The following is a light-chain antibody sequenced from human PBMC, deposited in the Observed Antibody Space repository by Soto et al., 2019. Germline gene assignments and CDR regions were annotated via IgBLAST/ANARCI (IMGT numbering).Light chain of an antibody. Sequence: DIQMTQSPPTRSASVGDRVTMTCRASQSISNLLAWYQQKPGTAPKLLIYRASALQSGVPSRFSGSGSGTEFTLTIDSLQPDDFATFYCQQYSTYPLTFGGGTKVDIK. J-gene: IGKJ4*01. CDR2: RAS. CDR1: QSISNL. V-gene: IGKV1-5*03. CDR3: QQYSTYPLT.